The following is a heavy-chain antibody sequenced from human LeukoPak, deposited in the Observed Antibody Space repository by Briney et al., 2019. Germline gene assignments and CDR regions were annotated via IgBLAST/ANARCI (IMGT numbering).Heavy chain of an antibody. CDR3: ATQETDAFDI. CDR2: INHSGNT. Sequence: SETLSLTCAVYGGSFSGHYWSWIRQPPGKGLEWIGEINHSGNTNYNPSLKSRVTISIDTSNNQISLKLSSVTAADTAVYYCATQETDAFDIWGQGTMVTVST. CDR1: GGSFSGHY. J-gene: IGHJ3*02. V-gene: IGHV4-34*01.